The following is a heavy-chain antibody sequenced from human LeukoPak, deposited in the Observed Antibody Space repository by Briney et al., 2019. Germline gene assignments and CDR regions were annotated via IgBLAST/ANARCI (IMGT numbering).Heavy chain of an antibody. D-gene: IGHD3-10*01. J-gene: IGHJ6*04. V-gene: IGHV7-4-1*02. CDR1: GYTFTDHA. Sequence: ASVKVSCKASGYTFTDHAINWVRQAPGQGLEYMGWINTNTGNPTYAQAFTGRIVFSFDTSVSTAYLQIRSLKAEDSAVYFCARRSMVQHLDVWGKGTTVIVSS. CDR2: INTNTGNP. CDR3: ARRSMVQHLDV.